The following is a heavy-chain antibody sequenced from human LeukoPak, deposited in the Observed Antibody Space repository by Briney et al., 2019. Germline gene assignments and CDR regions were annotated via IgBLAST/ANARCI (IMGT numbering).Heavy chain of an antibody. CDR2: ISYDGSNK. Sequence: GGSLRLSCAASGFTFSNYGMHWVRQAPGKGLEWVAVISYDGSNKYYGDSVRGRFTISRDNSKNTLYLQMNSLRAEDTAVYYCAKPYYYDSSGHFDYWGQGTLVTVS. V-gene: IGHV3-30*18. CDR3: AKPYYYDSSGHFDY. CDR1: GFTFSNYG. J-gene: IGHJ4*02. D-gene: IGHD3-22*01.